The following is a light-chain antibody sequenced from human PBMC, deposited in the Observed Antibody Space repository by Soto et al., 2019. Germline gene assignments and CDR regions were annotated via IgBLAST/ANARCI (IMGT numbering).Light chain of an antibody. V-gene: IGKV1-27*01. CDR2: AAS. CDR1: QDISNY. J-gene: IGKJ4*01. CDR3: QKYYDAPLT. Sequence: DIQMTQSPSSLSVSVGDTVTITCRASQDISNYLAWYQQKPGKAPKLLIYAASTLQSGVPARFSGSGSGIDFTLTISSLQHEDVETYYCQKYYDAPLTLGGGTKVDIK.